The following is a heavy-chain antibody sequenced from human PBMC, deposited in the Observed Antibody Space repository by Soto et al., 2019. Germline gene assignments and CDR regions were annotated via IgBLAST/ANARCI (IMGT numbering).Heavy chain of an antibody. D-gene: IGHD3-10*01. J-gene: IGHJ4*02. Sequence: ASVKVSCKASGVTFTNYAINWVRQAPGQGLEWMGWISVYNDNQNEAQKLQGRVTMTTAHSTSTAYMGLRSLSSDDRAVYFFASGWLGEFVYFFDYWGRGSLVPVSS. CDR1: GVTFTNYA. CDR2: ISVYNDNQ. V-gene: IGHV1-18*01. CDR3: ASGWLGEFVYFFDY.